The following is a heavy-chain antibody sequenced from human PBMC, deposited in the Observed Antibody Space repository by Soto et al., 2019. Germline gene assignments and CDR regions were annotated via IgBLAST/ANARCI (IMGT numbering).Heavy chain of an antibody. Sequence: SETLSLTCTVSGGSISSSSYYWGWIRQPPGKGLEWIGSIYYSGSTYYNPSLKSRVTISVDTSKNQFSLKLSSVTAADTAVYYCAPLYSGRYPLTWGQGTTVTVSS. CDR3: APLYSGRYPLT. CDR1: GGSISSSSYY. D-gene: IGHD1-26*01. J-gene: IGHJ6*02. V-gene: IGHV4-39*01. CDR2: IYYSGST.